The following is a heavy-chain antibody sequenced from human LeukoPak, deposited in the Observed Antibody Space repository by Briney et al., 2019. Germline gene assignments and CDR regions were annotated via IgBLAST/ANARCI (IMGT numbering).Heavy chain of an antibody. V-gene: IGHV4-34*01. Sequence: PPETLSLTCAVYGGSFSGYYWSWIRQPPGKGLEWIGEINHSGSTNYNPSLKSRVTISVDTSKNQFSLKLSSVTAADTAVYYCSYYDSSGYYWDAFDIWGQGTMVTVSS. J-gene: IGHJ3*02. CDR2: INHSGST. D-gene: IGHD3-22*01. CDR3: SYYDSSGYYWDAFDI. CDR1: GGSFSGYY.